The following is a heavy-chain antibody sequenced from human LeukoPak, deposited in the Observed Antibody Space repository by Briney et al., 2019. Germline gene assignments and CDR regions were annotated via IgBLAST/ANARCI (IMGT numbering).Heavy chain of an antibody. J-gene: IGHJ4*02. Sequence: SQTLSLTCTVSGVSISSDIYFWNWIRQPPGKGLEWIGYIYYSGNTYYNPSLKSRVTISLDTSKNQLSLKMTSVTAADTAVYYCARGLGVDFDYWGQGTLVTVSS. V-gene: IGHV4-30-4*08. D-gene: IGHD2-8*01. CDR3: ARGLGVDFDY. CDR2: IYYSGNT. CDR1: GVSISSDIYF.